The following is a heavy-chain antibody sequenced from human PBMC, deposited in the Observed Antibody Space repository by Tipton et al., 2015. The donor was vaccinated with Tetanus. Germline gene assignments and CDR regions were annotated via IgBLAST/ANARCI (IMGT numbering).Heavy chain of an antibody. CDR3: ARDPLGDETIFDY. D-gene: IGHD3-10*01. CDR2: TYYRSRWYN. V-gene: IGHV6-1*01. CDR1: GDSVSSNSAA. J-gene: IGHJ4*02. Sequence: GLVKPSQTLSLTCAIYGDSVSSNSAAWNWIRQSPSRGLEWLARTYYRSRWYNDYALSVKSRITISPDTSKNQFSLQLNSVTPDDTAVYYCARDPLGDETIFDYWGQGTLVTVSS.